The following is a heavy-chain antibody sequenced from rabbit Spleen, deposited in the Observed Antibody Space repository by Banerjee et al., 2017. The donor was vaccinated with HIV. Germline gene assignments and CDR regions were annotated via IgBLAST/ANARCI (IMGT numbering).Heavy chain of an antibody. D-gene: IGHD7-1*01. CDR1: GVSFSYSSY. CDR2: IDAGSSGFT. Sequence: QSLEESGGDLVKPGASLTLTCTASGVSFSYSSYMCWVRQAPGKGLEWIACIDAGSSGFTYFATWAKGRFTISKTSSTTVTLQMTRLTAADTATYFCARFYTGYVGAGYANLWGPGTLVTVS. CDR3: ARFYTGYVGAGYANL. V-gene: IGHV1S40*01. J-gene: IGHJ6*01.